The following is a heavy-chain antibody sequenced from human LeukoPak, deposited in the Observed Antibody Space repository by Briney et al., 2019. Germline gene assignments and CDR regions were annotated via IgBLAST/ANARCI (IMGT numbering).Heavy chain of an antibody. D-gene: IGHD2-2*01. CDR3: ARVGWSSTRALNWFDP. Sequence: ASVKVSCKASGYTFTSYGISWVRQAPGQGLEWMGWISAYNGNTSYAQKLQGRVTMTTDTSTSTAYMELRSLRSDDTAVYYCARVGWSSTRALNWFDPWGQGTLVTVSS. V-gene: IGHV1-18*01. CDR1: GYTFTSYG. J-gene: IGHJ5*02. CDR2: ISAYNGNT.